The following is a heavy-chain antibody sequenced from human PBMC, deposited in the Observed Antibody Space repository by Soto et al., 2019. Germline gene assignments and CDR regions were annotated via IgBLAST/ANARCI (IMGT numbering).Heavy chain of an antibody. D-gene: IGHD6-19*01. Sequence: QVQLVQSGAEVKKPGTSVKISCKTSGDTFTTYYLQWVRQAPGRGLEWMGIINPDNGRRNYAEKLRGRVTMTRDTSTGTVYIDLTSLRSEDTAVYFCARGLGVGSGLRLQHWGQGTLVTVSS. CDR2: INPDNGRR. V-gene: IGHV1-46*04. CDR3: ARGLGVGSGLRLQH. CDR1: GDTFTTYY. J-gene: IGHJ1*01.